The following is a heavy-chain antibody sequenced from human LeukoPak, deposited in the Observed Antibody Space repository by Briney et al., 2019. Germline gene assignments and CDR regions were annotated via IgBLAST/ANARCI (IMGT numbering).Heavy chain of an antibody. CDR1: GGSISSGGYY. CDR2: IYHSGST. D-gene: IGHD3-10*01. CDR3: ARKQGFGETSDYYYYGMDV. Sequence: SETLSLTCTVSGGSISSGGYYWSWIRQPPGKGLEWIGYIYHSGSTYYNPSLKSRVTISVDRSKNQFSLKLSSVTAADTAVYYCARKQGFGETSDYYYYGMDVWGQGTTVTVSS. V-gene: IGHV4-30-2*01. J-gene: IGHJ6*02.